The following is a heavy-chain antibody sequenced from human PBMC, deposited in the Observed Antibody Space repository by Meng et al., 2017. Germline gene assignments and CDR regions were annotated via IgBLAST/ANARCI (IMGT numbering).Heavy chain of an antibody. CDR1: GFSVTTSY. J-gene: IGHJ4*02. Sequence: EVQLAETGGGLVQSGGSLRLSCTASGFSVTTSYMSWVRQAPGKGLEWVSVIYSGGSTYYADSVKGRFSISRDNSKNTLYLQMNSLRAEDTAVYFCARDSSSGWYHNYWGQGTLVTVSS. CDR2: IYSGGST. CDR3: ARDSSSGWYHNY. D-gene: IGHD6-19*01. V-gene: IGHV3-53*02.